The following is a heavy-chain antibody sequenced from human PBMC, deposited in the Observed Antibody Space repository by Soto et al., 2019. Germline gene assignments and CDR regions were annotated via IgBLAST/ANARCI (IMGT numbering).Heavy chain of an antibody. CDR3: ARDYYSGYCIRISCYAYYFEY. D-gene: IGHD2-2*01. CDR1: GFTFSSYA. V-gene: IGHV3-30-3*01. CDR2: ISYDGSNK. J-gene: IGHJ4*02. Sequence: QVQLVESGGGVVQPGRSLRLSCATSGFTFSSYAMHWVRQAPGKGLEWVAVISYDGSNKYYADSVKGRFTVSRDNSKNTLYLQMNSLRTEDTAVYYCARDYYSGYCIRISCYAYYFEYWGQGTLVTVSS.